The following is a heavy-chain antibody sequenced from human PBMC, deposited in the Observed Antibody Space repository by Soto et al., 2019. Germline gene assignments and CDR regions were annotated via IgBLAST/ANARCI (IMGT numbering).Heavy chain of an antibody. D-gene: IGHD3-10*01. CDR2: IGGSGDKT. CDR3: TTEARGEN. J-gene: IGHJ1*01. V-gene: IGHV3-23*01. Sequence: EVQLLESGGDLVQPGGSLRLSCAASGFTFSSYTMSWVRQAPGKGLEWVSAIGGSGDKTYYADSVKGRFTTSRDNSKNTLFLQMNYLRAEDTALYFCTTEARGENWGQGTLVTVSS. CDR1: GFTFSSYT.